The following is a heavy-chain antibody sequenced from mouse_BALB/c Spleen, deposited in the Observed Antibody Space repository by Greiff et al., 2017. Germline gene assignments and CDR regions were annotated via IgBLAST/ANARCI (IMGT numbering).Heavy chain of an antibody. CDR1: GFNIKDTY. CDR3: ARRGGWDYFDY. CDR2: IDPANGNT. V-gene: IGHV14-3*02. Sequence: EVQLQQSGAELVKPGASVKLSCTASGFNIKDTYMHWVKQRPEQGLEWIGRIDPANGNTKYDPKFQGKATITADTSSNTAYLQLSSLTSEDTAVYYCARRGGWDYFDYWGQGTTLTVPS. D-gene: IGHD3-3*01. J-gene: IGHJ2*01.